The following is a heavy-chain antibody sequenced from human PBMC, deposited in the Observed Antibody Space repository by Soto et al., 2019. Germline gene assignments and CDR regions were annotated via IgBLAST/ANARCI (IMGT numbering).Heavy chain of an antibody. J-gene: IGHJ4*02. CDR2: IYIVGTT. CDR1: GFLVTSNY. D-gene: IGHD5-18*01. V-gene: IGHV3-53*02. CDR3: ARGPGAMGYYFDY. Sequence: EVRLVETGGGLIQPGGSLRLSCAASGFLVTSNYMSWVRQAPGKGLEWVSVIYIVGTTYYADSVKGRFTISRDNSKNTLYLQMNSLRAEDTAVYYCARGPGAMGYYFDYWGQGTLVTVSS.